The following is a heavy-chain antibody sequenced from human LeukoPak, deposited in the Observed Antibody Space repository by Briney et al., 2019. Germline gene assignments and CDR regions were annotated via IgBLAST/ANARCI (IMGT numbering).Heavy chain of an antibody. CDR3: ARDLTGDQFIDP. Sequence: PSQTLSLTCNVSGGSISNDGYYWSWIRQLPGKGLEWLGYIYYSGSTYYNPSLKSRVTLSVDTSKSQFSLRLSSVTAADTAVYYCARDLTGDQFIDPWGQGTLVTVSS. CDR1: GGSISNDGYY. J-gene: IGHJ5*02. V-gene: IGHV4-31*03. CDR2: IYYSGST. D-gene: IGHD7-27*01.